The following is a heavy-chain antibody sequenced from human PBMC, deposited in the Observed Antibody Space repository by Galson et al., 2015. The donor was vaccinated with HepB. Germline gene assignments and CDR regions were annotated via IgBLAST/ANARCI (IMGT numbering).Heavy chain of an antibody. V-gene: IGHV4-59*08. J-gene: IGHJ4*02. CDR1: GGSISSYY. Sequence: QVQLQESGPGLVKPSETLSLTCTVSGGSISSYYWSWIRQPPGKGLEWIGYIYYSGSTNYNPSLKSRVTISVDTSKNQFSLKLSSVTAADTAVYYCARQNRYSGSYYGPYFDYWGQGTLVTVSS. CDR2: IYYSGST. CDR3: ARQNRYSGSYYGPYFDY. D-gene: IGHD1-26*01.